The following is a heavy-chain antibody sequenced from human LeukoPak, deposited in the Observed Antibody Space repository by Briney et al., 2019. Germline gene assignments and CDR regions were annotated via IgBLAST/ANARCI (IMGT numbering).Heavy chain of an antibody. V-gene: IGHV3-74*01. D-gene: IGHD3-16*01. J-gene: IGHJ4*02. CDR3: AKDLGGFDY. CDR1: GFTFSSYW. Sequence: GGSLRLSCEASGFTFSSYWMHWFRQAPGKGLVWVSRINSDGSSTTYADSVRGRFTISRDNAKNTLYLQMNSLRAEDTAVYYCAKDLGGFDYWGQGTLVTVSS. CDR2: INSDGSST.